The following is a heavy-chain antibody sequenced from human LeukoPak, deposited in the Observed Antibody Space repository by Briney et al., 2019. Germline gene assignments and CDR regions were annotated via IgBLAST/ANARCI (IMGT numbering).Heavy chain of an antibody. V-gene: IGHV3-7*01. D-gene: IGHD4-23*01. J-gene: IGHJ4*02. CDR1: GFIFSNYW. CDR2: IKQDESEK. CDR3: VTHEVTVVPRSTFVY. Sequence: GGSLRLSCVASGFIFSNYWMSWVRQAPGKGLEWVANIKQDESEKYYGDSVKGRFTISRDNAKNSLYLQMNRLRAEDTAVYYCVTHEVTVVPRSTFVYWGQGNLVTVSS.